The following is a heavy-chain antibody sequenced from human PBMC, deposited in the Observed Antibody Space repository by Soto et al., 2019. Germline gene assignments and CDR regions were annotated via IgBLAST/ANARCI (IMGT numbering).Heavy chain of an antibody. J-gene: IGHJ4*02. V-gene: IGHV1-69*06. CDR1: GGTFNNYA. D-gene: IGHD2-8*02. CDR3: ARWGGLSCSGAVCFKKPFDY. Sequence: QVQLVQSGAEVKRPESSMKVSCKPSGGTFNNYAINWVRHAPGQGLEWMGAIIPISGTTKYAQKFQGRVTITADKSTSTVYMELSSLRSEDTAVYYCARWGGLSCSGAVCFKKPFDYWGQGTLVTVSS. CDR2: IIPISGTT.